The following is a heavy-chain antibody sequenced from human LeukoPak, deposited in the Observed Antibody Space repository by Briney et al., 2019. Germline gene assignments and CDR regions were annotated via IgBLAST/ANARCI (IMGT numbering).Heavy chain of an antibody. Sequence: GGSLRLSCAASGFTFSSYGMHWVRQAPGKGLEWVAIISYDGTNKYYADSVKGRFTISRDNSRNALFLQMNSLRAEDTAVYFCARPPHSCSSTSCYSQYWGQGALVTVSS. CDR3: ARPPHSCSSTSCYSQY. V-gene: IGHV3-30*03. J-gene: IGHJ4*02. CDR1: GFTFSSYG. D-gene: IGHD2-2*02. CDR2: ISYDGTNK.